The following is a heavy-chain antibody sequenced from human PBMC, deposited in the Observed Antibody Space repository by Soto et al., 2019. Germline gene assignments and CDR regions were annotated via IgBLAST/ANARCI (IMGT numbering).Heavy chain of an antibody. J-gene: IGHJ6*02. V-gene: IGHV5-51*01. CDR2: IYPGDSDT. CDR3: ARMGPLWFGELLNGHDPHYGMDV. Sequence: PGESLKISCKGSGYSFTSYWIGWVRQMPGKGLEWMGIIYPGDSDTRYSPSFQGQVTISADKSISTAYLQWSSLKASDTAMYYCARMGPLWFGELLNGHDPHYGMDVWGQGTTVTVSS. CDR1: GYSFTSYW. D-gene: IGHD3-10*01.